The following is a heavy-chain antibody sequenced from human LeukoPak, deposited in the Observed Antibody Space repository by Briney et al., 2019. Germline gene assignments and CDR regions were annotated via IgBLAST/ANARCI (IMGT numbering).Heavy chain of an antibody. CDR1: GYTFTSYA. V-gene: IGHV1-3*01. D-gene: IGHD1-26*01. CDR3: ARDPISGSYLYYYYGMDV. Sequence: ASVKVSCKASGYTFTSYAMHWVRQAPGQRLEWMGWINAGNGNTKYSQKFQGRVTITRDTSASTAYVELSSLRSEDTAVYYCARDPISGSYLYYYYGMDVWGQGTTVTVSS. J-gene: IGHJ6*02. CDR2: INAGNGNT.